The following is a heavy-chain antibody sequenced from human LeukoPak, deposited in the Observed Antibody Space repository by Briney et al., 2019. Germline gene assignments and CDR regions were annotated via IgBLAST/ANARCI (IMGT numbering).Heavy chain of an antibody. CDR3: AKDGLRFLEWFDY. CDR2: ISGSGGST. V-gene: IGHV3-23*01. Sequence: PGGSLRLSCAASGFTFSSYAMSWVRQAPGKGLEWVSAISGSGGSTYYADSVKGRFTISRDNSKNTLYLQRNRLRAEDTAVYYCAKDGLRFLEWFDYWGQGTLVTVPS. J-gene: IGHJ5*01. D-gene: IGHD3-3*01. CDR1: GFTFSSYA.